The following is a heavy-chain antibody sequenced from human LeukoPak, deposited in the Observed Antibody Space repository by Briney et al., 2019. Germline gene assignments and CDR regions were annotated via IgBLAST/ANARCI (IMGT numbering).Heavy chain of an antibody. V-gene: IGHV1-18*01. J-gene: IGHJ4*02. CDR3: ARDLVEDSPYSYGYQLEF. CDR2: ISAYNDNT. Sequence: GASVKVSCKASGYTFTSYGITWVRRAPGQGLEWMGWISAYNDNTNYAQKFQGRVTMTTDTSTSTAYMELRSLRSDDTAVYYCARDLVEDSPYSYGYQLEFWGQGTLVTVSS. CDR1: GYTFTSYG. D-gene: IGHD5-18*01.